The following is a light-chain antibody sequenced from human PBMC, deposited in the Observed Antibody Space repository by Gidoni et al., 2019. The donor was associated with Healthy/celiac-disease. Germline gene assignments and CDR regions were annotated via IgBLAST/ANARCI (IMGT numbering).Light chain of an antibody. CDR2: WAS. CDR3: QQYYSTPPT. Sequence: DIVMTQSPDSLAVSLGERATINCKSSQSVLYSSNHKNYLAWYQQKPGQPPKLLISWASTRESGVPDRFSGSGFGTDFTLTISSLQAEDVAVYYCQQYYSTPPTFGQGTKVEIK. J-gene: IGKJ1*01. CDR1: QSVLYSSNHKNY. V-gene: IGKV4-1*01.